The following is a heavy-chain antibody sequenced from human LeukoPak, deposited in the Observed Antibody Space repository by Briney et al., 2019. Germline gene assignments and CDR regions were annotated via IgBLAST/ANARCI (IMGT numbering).Heavy chain of an antibody. J-gene: IGHJ4*02. D-gene: IGHD6-6*01. Sequence: GGSLRLSCAASGFTFSSYAMSWVRQAPGKGLEWVSAISSSGGGTFNADSVKGRFTISRDNSKNTLYLQMNSLRAEDTAVYYCAKRGGLSSSSGWYYFDYWGQGTLVTVSS. CDR1: GFTFSSYA. CDR2: ISSSGGGT. CDR3: AKRGGLSSSSGWYYFDY. V-gene: IGHV3-23*01.